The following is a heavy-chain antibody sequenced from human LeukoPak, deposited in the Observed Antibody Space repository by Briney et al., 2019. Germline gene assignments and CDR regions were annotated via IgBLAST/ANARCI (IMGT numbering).Heavy chain of an antibody. V-gene: IGHV4-39*07. J-gene: IGHJ4*02. CDR3: ARAAGYSGYVARHKYYFDY. CDR2: IYYSGST. Sequence: SETLSLTCTVSGGSISSSSYYWGWIRQPPGKGLEWIGSIYYSGSTYYNPSLKSRVTISVDTSKNQFSLKLSSVTAADTAVYYCARAAGYSGYVARHKYYFDYWGQGTLVTVSS. CDR1: GGSISSSSYY. D-gene: IGHD5-12*01.